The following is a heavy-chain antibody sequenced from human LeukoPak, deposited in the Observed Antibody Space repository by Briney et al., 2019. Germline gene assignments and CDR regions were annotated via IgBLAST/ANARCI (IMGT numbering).Heavy chain of an antibody. CDR3: ARDSSGYTFDY. J-gene: IGHJ4*02. CDR2: ISSSSSHT. Sequence: GGSLRLSCASSGFTLSDYFMSWIRQAPGKGLEWVSYISSSSSHTNYADSVKGRFTISRDNAKNSLYLQMSSLRAEDTAVYYCARDSSGYTFDYWGQGTLVTVSS. D-gene: IGHD3-22*01. CDR1: GFTLSDYF. V-gene: IGHV3-11*06.